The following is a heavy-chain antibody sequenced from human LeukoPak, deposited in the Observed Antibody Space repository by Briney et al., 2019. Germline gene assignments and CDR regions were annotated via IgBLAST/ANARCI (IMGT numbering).Heavy chain of an antibody. D-gene: IGHD3-22*01. CDR2: ISSSSSTI. J-gene: IGHJ6*03. CDR3: AKTDYDSSGYDRFYYYYMDV. CDR1: GFTFSSYS. V-gene: IGHV3-48*01. Sequence: GGSLRLSCAASGFTFSSYSMNWVRQAPGKGLEWVSYISSSSSTIYYADSVKGRFTISRDNAKNSLYLQMNSLRAEDTAVYYCAKTDYDSSGYDRFYYYYMDVWGKGTTVTVSS.